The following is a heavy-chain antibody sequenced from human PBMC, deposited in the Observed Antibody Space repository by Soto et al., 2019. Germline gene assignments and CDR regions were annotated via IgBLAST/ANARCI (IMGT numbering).Heavy chain of an antibody. CDR2: ISHDGNNK. D-gene: IGHD2-2*01. V-gene: IGHV3-30*18. CDR1: GFTFSSYV. CDR3: AKGGPDCASTTCYLLVAFDI. Sequence: QVQLVQSGGGVVQPGRSLRLSCAASGFTFSSYVTHWVRQAPGKGLAWVAVISHDGNNKYYADSVKGRFTISRDNSKNTLYLQMTSLTTEDTAVYYCAKGGPDCASTTCYLLVAFDIWGQGTMVTVSS. J-gene: IGHJ3*02.